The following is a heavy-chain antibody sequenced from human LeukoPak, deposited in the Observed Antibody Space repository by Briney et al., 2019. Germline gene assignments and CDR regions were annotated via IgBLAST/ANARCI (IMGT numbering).Heavy chain of an antibody. Sequence: GASVKVSCKASGYTFTSYDINWVRQATGQGLEWMGWMNPNSGNTGYAQKFQGRVTITRNTSISTAYMELSSLRSEDTAVYYCARYFTGYSSSWYYPDDAFDIWGQGTMVTVSS. J-gene: IGHJ3*02. D-gene: IGHD6-13*01. CDR2: MNPNSGNT. CDR1: GYTFTSYD. V-gene: IGHV1-8*03. CDR3: ARYFTGYSSSWYYPDDAFDI.